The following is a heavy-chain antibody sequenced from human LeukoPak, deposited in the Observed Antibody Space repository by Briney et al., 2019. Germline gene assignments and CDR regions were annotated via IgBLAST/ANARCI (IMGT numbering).Heavy chain of an antibody. CDR1: GYTFTGYY. CDR2: IYPKTGGT. J-gene: IGHJ4*02. CDR3: AREDGYNRGSFDY. D-gene: IGHD5-24*01. V-gene: IGHV1-2*02. Sequence: ASAKVSCKASGYTFTGYYVHCVRPALGQGLEWMGSIYPKTGGTSYAQKFQGRVTTTRDTSTSTAYMELSRLRSDDTAVYYCAREDGYNRGSFDYWGQGTLVTVSS.